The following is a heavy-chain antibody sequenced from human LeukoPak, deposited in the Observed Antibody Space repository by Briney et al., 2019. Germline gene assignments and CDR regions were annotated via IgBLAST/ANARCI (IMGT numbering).Heavy chain of an antibody. Sequence: GGSLRLSCAASGFTFSNYAMSWVRQAPGKGLEWVSTISGSGGSTYYADSVTGRFTISRDNSKNTLYLQMNSLRAEDTAVYYCAKDADIVATTGPDYWGQGTLVTVSS. D-gene: IGHD5-12*01. CDR3: AKDADIVATTGPDY. V-gene: IGHV3-23*01. J-gene: IGHJ4*02. CDR2: ISGSGGST. CDR1: GFTFSNYA.